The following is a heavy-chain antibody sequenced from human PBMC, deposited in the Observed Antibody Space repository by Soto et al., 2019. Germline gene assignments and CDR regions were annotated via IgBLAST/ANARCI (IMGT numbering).Heavy chain of an antibody. V-gene: IGHV4-4*02. CDR3: VHHGGDPYYHDF. J-gene: IGHJ4*02. CDR1: GGSLSSSSW. Sequence: QVQLQESGPGLVNPSGTLSLTCAVSGGSLSSSSWWSWVRQPPGKALEWLGEIYYSGSTKYNPSLNSRVTISADQVKNDFSLRLSSVTAADTAVYYCVHHGGDPYYHDFWGQGMLVTVSS. CDR2: IYYSGST. D-gene: IGHD4-17*01.